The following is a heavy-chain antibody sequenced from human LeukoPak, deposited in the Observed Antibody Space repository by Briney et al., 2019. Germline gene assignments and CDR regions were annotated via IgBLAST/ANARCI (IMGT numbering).Heavy chain of an antibody. V-gene: IGHV3-48*03. CDR1: GFTFSSYE. J-gene: IGHJ2*01. Sequence: GGSLRLSCAASGFTFSSYEMNWVRQAPGKGLEWVSYISSSGSTIYYADSVKGRFTISRDNAKNSLYLQMNSLRAEDTAVYYCARGGESGSHDLWGRGTLVTVSS. D-gene: IGHD1-26*01. CDR2: ISSSGSTI. CDR3: ARGGESGSHDL.